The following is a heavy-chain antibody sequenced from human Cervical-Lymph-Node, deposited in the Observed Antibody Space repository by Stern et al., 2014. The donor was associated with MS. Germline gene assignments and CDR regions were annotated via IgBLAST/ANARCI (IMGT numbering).Heavy chain of an antibody. CDR3: ASPPPRRKWDDPNYGMDV. CDR2: IYPDDSDI. Sequence: EVQLEESGAVVKKPGESLKISCKGSGYTFTNNWIAWVRQMPGKGLEWMGIIYPDDSDISYSPSLQGQVTISADKSTSTASLQWSSLKAADSALYYCASPPPRRKWDDPNYGMDVWGQGTTVTVSS. CDR1: GYTFTNNW. V-gene: IGHV5-51*03. D-gene: IGHD1-1*01. J-gene: IGHJ6*02.